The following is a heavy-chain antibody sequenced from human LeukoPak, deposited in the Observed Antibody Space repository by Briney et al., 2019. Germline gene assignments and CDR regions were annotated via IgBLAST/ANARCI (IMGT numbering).Heavy chain of an antibody. D-gene: IGHD5-12*01. V-gene: IGHV4-59*01. CDR2: IYYSGST. Sequence: SETLSLTCTVSGGSISSYYWSWIRQPPGKGLEWIGYIYYSGSTNYNPSLKSRVTISVDTSKNQFSLKLSSVAAADTSVYYCAGDDTGSDSGWFDPWGQGTLVTVSS. CDR1: GGSISSYY. J-gene: IGHJ5*02. CDR3: AGDDTGSDSGWFDP.